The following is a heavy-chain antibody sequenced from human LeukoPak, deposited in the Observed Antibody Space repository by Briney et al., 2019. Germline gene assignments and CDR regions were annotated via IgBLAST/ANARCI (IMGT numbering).Heavy chain of an antibody. D-gene: IGHD2-2*01. CDR1: GFTFSSYG. CDR3: AKGGSGFCSSTSCFLDV. CDR2: IRYDGSNK. V-gene: IGHV3-30*02. Sequence: PGGSLRLSCAASGFTFSSYGMHWVRQAPGKGLEWVAFIRYDGSNKYYADSVKGRFTISRDNSKNTLYLQMNSLRAEDTAVYYCAKGGSGFCSSTSCFLDVWGKGTTVTVSS. J-gene: IGHJ6*04.